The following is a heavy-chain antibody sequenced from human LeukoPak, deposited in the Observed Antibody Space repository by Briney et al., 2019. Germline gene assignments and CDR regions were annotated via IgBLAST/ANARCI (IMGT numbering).Heavy chain of an antibody. D-gene: IGHD3-3*01. CDR2: FDPEDGET. CDR1: GYTLTELS. Sequence: ASVKVSCKVSGYTLTELSMHWVRQAPGKGLEWMGGFDPEDGETIYAQKFQGRVTMTEDTSTDTAYMELSSLRSEDTAVYYCATSSFLEWLTRFDYWGQGTLVTVSS. V-gene: IGHV1-24*01. CDR3: ATSSFLEWLTRFDY. J-gene: IGHJ4*02.